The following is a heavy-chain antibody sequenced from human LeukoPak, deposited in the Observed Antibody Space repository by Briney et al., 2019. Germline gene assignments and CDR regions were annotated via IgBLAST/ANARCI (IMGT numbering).Heavy chain of an antibody. CDR1: GGSISSGSYY. CDR3: ARVKYRGYDSLGQDAFDI. Sequence: SQTLSLTCTVSGGSISSGSYYWSWMRQPAGQGREWIGRNYTSGNTNYNPSLTSRVIISADTSKNKFSLKLTSVTAADTAVYYCARVKYRGYDSLGQDAFDIWGQGTMVTVSS. J-gene: IGHJ3*02. V-gene: IGHV4-61*02. D-gene: IGHD5-12*01. CDR2: NYTSGNT.